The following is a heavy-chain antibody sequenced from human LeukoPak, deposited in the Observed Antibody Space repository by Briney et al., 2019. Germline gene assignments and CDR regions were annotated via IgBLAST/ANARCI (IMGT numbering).Heavy chain of an antibody. CDR2: IKSQTDGGTT. Sequence: PGGSLRLSCAASGFTFGDYAMSWFRQAPGKGLEWVGRIKSQTDGGTTDYAAPVKGRFTISRDDSKNTLYLQVNSLKTEDTAMYYCTTSWYWGQGTLVTVSS. J-gene: IGHJ4*02. CDR3: TTSWY. CDR1: GFTFGDYA. V-gene: IGHV3-15*01.